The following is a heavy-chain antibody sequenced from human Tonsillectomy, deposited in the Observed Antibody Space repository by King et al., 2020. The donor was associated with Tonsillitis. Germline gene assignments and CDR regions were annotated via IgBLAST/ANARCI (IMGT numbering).Heavy chain of an antibody. CDR3: ARDHGYHDSSGYYSTYYYMDV. J-gene: IGHJ6*03. CDR1: GFTFSNYG. CDR2: IWYDGSNE. V-gene: IGHV3-33*01. Sequence: QLVQSGGGVVQPGRSLRLSCAASGFTFSNYGLHWVRQAPGKGLEWVAVIWYDGSNEYYADSVKGRFIISTDNSKNTLFLQMNSLRAEDTAVYYCARDHGYHDSSGYYSTYYYMDVWGKGTTVTVSS. D-gene: IGHD3-22*01.